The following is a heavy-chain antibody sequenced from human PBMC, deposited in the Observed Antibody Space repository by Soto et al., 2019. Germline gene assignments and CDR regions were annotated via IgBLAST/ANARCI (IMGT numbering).Heavy chain of an antibody. CDR3: ARTRRTGDKYYYYEMDV. V-gene: IGHV1-18*01. CDR2: INAHNADT. Sequence: QVHLAQSGSEVKKPGASVKVSCKASGYTFTSHHISWVRQAPGQGLEWMGRINAHNADTNYAQNFQGRVTMTTDTFTNTAYMELRSLRSDDTAVYYCARTRRTGDKYYYYEMDVWGQGTTVTVSS. J-gene: IGHJ6*02. CDR1: GYTFTSHH. D-gene: IGHD7-27*01.